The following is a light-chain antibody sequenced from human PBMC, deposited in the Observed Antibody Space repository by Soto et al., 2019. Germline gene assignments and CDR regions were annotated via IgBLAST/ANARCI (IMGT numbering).Light chain of an antibody. CDR2: DVS. Sequence: HSVLTQPASVSGSPVQSITISCTGTSSDVCGYNYVSWYQQCPGKAPKLMIYDVSKRPSGVSDRFSGSKSGNTASLTISGLQAEDEADYYCSSYTNSVTLGCVFGTGTKVTVL. V-gene: IGLV2-14*01. CDR3: SSYTNSVTLGCV. J-gene: IGLJ1*01. CDR1: SSDVCGYNY.